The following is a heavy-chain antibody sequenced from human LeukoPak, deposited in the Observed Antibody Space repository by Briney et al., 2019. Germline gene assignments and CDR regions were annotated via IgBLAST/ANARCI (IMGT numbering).Heavy chain of an antibody. J-gene: IGHJ3*02. CDR1: GFTFSSYS. V-gene: IGHV3-21*01. Sequence: GSLRLSCAASGFTFSSYSMNWVRQAPGKGLEWVSSISSSSSYIYYADSVKGRFTISRDNAKNSLYLQMNSLRAEDTAMYYCARTIVVEAATNGFDIWGQGTMVTVSS. CDR2: ISSSSSYI. D-gene: IGHD2-15*01. CDR3: ARTIVVEAATNGFDI.